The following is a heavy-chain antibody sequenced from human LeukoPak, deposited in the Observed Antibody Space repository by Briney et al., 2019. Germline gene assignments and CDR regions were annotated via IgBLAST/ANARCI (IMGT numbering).Heavy chain of an antibody. CDR2: IYYSGST. CDR1: GGSISSYY. J-gene: IGHJ4*02. CDR3: ARDRLHSSGWYSTDY. V-gene: IGHV4-59*01. Sequence: SETLSLTCTVSGGSISSYYWSWIRQPPGKGLEWIGYIYYSGSTNYNPSLKSRVTISVDTSKNQFSLKLSSVTAADTAVHYCARDRLHSSGWYSTDYWGQGTLVTVSS. D-gene: IGHD6-19*01.